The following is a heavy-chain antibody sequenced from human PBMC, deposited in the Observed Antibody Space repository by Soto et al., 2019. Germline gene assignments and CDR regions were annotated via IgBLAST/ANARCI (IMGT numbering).Heavy chain of an antibody. Sequence: VGSLRLSCAASGFTFSSYAMSWVRQAPGKGLEWVSAISGSGGSTYYADSVKGRFTISRDNSKNTLYLQMNSLRAEDTAVYYCAKVKRVVVAATLLDYWGQGTLVTVSS. V-gene: IGHV3-23*01. CDR2: ISGSGGST. J-gene: IGHJ4*02. CDR3: AKVKRVVVAATLLDY. CDR1: GFTFSSYA. D-gene: IGHD2-15*01.